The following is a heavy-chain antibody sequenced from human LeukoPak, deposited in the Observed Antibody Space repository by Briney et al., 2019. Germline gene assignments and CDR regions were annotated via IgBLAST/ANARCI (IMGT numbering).Heavy chain of an antibody. CDR1: GGTFSSYT. Sequence: ASVTVSYKASGGTFSSYTISWVRQAPGQGLEWMGRIIPILGIANYAQKFQGRVTITADKSTSTAYMELSSLRSEDTAVYYCAREDCTNGVCYIWGGYNWFDPWGQGTLVTVSA. CDR3: AREDCTNGVCYIWGGYNWFDP. D-gene: IGHD2-8*01. V-gene: IGHV1-69*04. CDR2: IIPILGIA. J-gene: IGHJ5*02.